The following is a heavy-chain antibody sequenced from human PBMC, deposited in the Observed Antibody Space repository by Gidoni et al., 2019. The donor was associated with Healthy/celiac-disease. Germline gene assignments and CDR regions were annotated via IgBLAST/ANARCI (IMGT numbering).Heavy chain of an antibody. D-gene: IGHD3-16*01. J-gene: IGHJ3*02. CDR2: ISYDGSNK. Sequence: QVQLVESGGGVVQPGMSLRLSCSASGFTFSSYAMHWVRQAPGKGLEWVAVISYDGSNKYYAESVKGRFTISRDNSKNTLYLQMNSLRAEDTAVYYCARAKGGAFDIWGQGTMVTVSS. CDR3: ARAKGGAFDI. V-gene: IGHV3-30-3*01. CDR1: GFTFSSYA.